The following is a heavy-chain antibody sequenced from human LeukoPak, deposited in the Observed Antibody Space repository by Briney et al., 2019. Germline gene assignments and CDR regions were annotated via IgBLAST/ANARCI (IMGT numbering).Heavy chain of an antibody. CDR1: GFTFSSYA. CDR2: ISGSGDNT. V-gene: IGHV3-23*01. J-gene: IGHJ4*02. CDR3: AKGSYYDSSGSFYFDY. D-gene: IGHD3-22*01. Sequence: GGSLRLSCAASGFTFSSYAMSWVRQAPGKGLEWGSGISGSGDNTYYADSVKGRFTISRDNSKNTLYVQVNSLGTEDTAAYYCAKGSYYDSSGSFYFDYWGQGTLVTVSS.